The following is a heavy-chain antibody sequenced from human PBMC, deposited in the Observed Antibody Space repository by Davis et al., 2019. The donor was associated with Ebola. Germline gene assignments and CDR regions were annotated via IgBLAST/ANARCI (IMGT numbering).Heavy chain of an antibody. Sequence: SETLSLTCAVYGGSFSGYYWSWIRQPPGKGLEWIGEINHSGSTNYNPSLKSRVTISVDTSKNQFSLKLSSVTAADTAVYYCARLGGYYYDSSGYYAENWFDPWGQGTLVTVSS. CDR3: ARLGGYYYDSSGYYAENWFDP. CDR2: INHSGST. J-gene: IGHJ5*02. D-gene: IGHD3-22*01. V-gene: IGHV4-34*01. CDR1: GGSFSGYY.